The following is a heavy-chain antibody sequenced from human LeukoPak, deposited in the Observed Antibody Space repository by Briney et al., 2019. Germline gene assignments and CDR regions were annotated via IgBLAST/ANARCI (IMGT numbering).Heavy chain of an antibody. CDR3: AKAPWAYYYDSSGYYPYWYFDL. D-gene: IGHD3-22*01. Sequence: PGGSLRLSCAASGFTFSSYAMSWVRQAPGKGLEWVSAISGSGGSTYYADSVKGRFTISRDNSKNTLYLQMNSLRAEDTAVYYCAKAPWAYYYDSSGYYPYWYFDLWGRGTLVTVS. CDR2: ISGSGGST. CDR1: GFTFSSYA. J-gene: IGHJ2*01. V-gene: IGHV3-23*01.